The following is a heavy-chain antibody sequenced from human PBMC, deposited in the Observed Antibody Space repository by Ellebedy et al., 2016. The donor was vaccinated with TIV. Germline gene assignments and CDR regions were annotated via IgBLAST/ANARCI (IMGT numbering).Heavy chain of an antibody. V-gene: IGHV3-9*01. Sequence: SLKISXAASGFTFDDFAMHWVRQVPGKGLEWVSGISWSNEGIEYADSVKGRFTISRDNAKNSLYLQINSLRAEDTAVYYCAREGSGWNRLDYWGQGTLVTVSS. CDR1: GFTFDDFA. CDR3: AREGSGWNRLDY. CDR2: ISWSNEGI. J-gene: IGHJ4*02. D-gene: IGHD6-19*01.